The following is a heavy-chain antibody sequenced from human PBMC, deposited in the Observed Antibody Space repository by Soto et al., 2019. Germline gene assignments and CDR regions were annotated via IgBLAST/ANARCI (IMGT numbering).Heavy chain of an antibody. Sequence: DVQLVESGGGLVKPGRSLRLSCKGSGFSLNEFIMNWFRQAPGKGLEWVGLIRSRAYTGTTEYAASARGRFTISRDDSQRIAYLQMDSLKAEDTAVYFCTRDLPGRASFDSWGQGTLVTVSS. J-gene: IGHJ4*02. CDR2: IRSRAYTGTT. V-gene: IGHV3-49*05. CDR3: TRDLPGRASFDS. CDR1: GFSLNEFI. D-gene: IGHD6-13*01.